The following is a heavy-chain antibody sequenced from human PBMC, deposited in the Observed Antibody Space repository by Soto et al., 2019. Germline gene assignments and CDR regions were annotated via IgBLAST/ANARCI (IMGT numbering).Heavy chain of an antibody. J-gene: IGHJ4*02. D-gene: IGHD3-10*01. CDR3: ARAYVVRGPLSGDY. V-gene: IGHV3-7*04. Sequence: EVQVVESGGGLVQPGGSLRLSCAASGFTFNNAWMSWVRQAPGKGLEWVANINQDGSEKYYVESVKGRFTISRDNAKNSLYLQMNSLRADDTAVYYCARAYVVRGPLSGDYWGQGTLVTVSS. CDR2: INQDGSEK. CDR1: GFTFNNAW.